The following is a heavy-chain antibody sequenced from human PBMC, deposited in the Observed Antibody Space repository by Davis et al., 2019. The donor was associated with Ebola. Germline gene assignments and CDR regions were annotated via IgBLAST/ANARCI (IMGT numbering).Heavy chain of an antibody. Sequence: ASVKVSCKASGYTFTGYYMHWVRQAPGQGLEWMGWINPNSGGTNYAQKFQGWVTMTRDTSISTAYMELSRLRSDDKAVYYCARGGGMTTVTRGWNFDYWGQGTLVTVSS. V-gene: IGHV1-2*04. D-gene: IGHD4-17*01. CDR2: INPNSGGT. CDR1: GYTFTGYY. CDR3: ARGGGMTTVTRGWNFDY. J-gene: IGHJ4*02.